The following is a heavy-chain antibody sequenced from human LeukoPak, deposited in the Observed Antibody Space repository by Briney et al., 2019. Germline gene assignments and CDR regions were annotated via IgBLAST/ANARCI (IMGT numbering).Heavy chain of an antibody. J-gene: IGHJ4*02. V-gene: IGHV3-7*05. Sequence: GGSLRLSCAASGFTFSSYWMSWVRQAPGKGLEWVANIKQDGSEKYYMDSVKGRFTISKDNAKNSLYLQMNSLRAEDTAVYYCARGDYYGSRGDYWGQGTLVTVSS. D-gene: IGHD3-10*01. CDR1: GFTFSSYW. CDR3: ARGDYYGSRGDY. CDR2: IKQDGSEK.